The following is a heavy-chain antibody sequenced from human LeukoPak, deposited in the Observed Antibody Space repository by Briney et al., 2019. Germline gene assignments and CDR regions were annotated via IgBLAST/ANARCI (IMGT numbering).Heavy chain of an antibody. CDR1: GYSFTTYW. Sequence: GESPKISCKVSGYSFTTYWIGLVRQMPGKGLEWMGIIYPGDSDTKYSPSFQGQVTISADKPISTAYLQWSSLKASDTAMYYCARHGGDTAFGYWGQGTLVTVSS. D-gene: IGHD5-18*01. V-gene: IGHV5-51*01. J-gene: IGHJ4*02. CDR3: ARHGGDTAFGY. CDR2: IYPGDSDT.